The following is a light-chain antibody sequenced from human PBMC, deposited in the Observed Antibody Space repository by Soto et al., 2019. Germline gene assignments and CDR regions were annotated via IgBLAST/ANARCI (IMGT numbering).Light chain of an antibody. Sequence: DIQMTQSPSTLSASVGDRVIITCRASQSISRSLAWCHQKPGKAPKLLIYDASSLESGVPSRFSGSGSGTEFTLTISSLQPDDFATYYCQQYNRYSGTFGQGTKVDIK. J-gene: IGKJ1*01. V-gene: IGKV1-5*01. CDR3: QQYNRYSGT. CDR1: QSISRS. CDR2: DAS.